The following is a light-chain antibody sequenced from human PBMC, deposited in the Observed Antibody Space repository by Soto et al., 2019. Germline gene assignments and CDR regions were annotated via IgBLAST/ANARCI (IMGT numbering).Light chain of an antibody. J-gene: IGKJ4*01. CDR2: AAF. CDR1: QSIRTY. CDR3: QQNYGTPLT. Sequence: DIQMTQSPSSLSASVGDRVTITCRASQSIRTYLTWYQQKPGKAPKLLIYAAFSLESGVPSRFSGSGSGTDFTLTITTLQPEDSATYYCQQNYGTPLTFGGATKTEI. V-gene: IGKV1-39*01.